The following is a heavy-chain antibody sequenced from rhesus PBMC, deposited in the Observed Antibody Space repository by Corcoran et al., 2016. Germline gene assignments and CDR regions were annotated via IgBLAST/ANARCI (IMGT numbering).Heavy chain of an antibody. Sequence: EVQLVETGGGLVRPGGSLKLSCAASGFTFSSYGMSWVRQAPGKGLEWVSAFISDGGTTYYADSVKGRFTISRDNSKNTLSLQMNSLRAEDTAVYYCAVTAYYSGSDFDYWGQGVLVTVSS. D-gene: IGHD3-16*01. V-gene: IGHV3S5*01. CDR2: FISDGGTT. CDR3: AVTAYYSGSDFDY. CDR1: GFTFSSYG. J-gene: IGHJ4*01.